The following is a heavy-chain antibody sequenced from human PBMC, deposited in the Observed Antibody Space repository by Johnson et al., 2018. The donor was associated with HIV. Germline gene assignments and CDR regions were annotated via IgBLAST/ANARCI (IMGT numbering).Heavy chain of an antibody. Sequence: VHLVESGGVVVQSGGSLRLSCAASGFTFDDYAMHWVRQAPGKGLEWVSLISWDGGSTSSADSVTGRFPMSRDNSNNPLYLQMNSLRDEDTALYYCVRGHFDSSGIYSDAFDIWGQGTVVTVSS. D-gene: IGHD3-22*01. CDR2: ISWDGGST. CDR1: GFTFDDYA. J-gene: IGHJ3*02. CDR3: VRGHFDSSGIYSDAFDI. V-gene: IGHV3-43D*03.